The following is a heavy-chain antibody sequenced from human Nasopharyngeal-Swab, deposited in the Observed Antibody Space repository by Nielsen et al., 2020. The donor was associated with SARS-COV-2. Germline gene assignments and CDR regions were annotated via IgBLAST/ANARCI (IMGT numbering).Heavy chain of an antibody. V-gene: IGHV3-74*01. D-gene: IGHD1-14*01. CDR1: GFTFSSYW. CDR3: GRAGSYRIDY. CDR2: INSDGRTK. Sequence: GESLKISCVASGFTFSSYWMQWVRQPPGKGLEWVARINSDGRTKDHADSLQGRFTIARDNAKNEVYLQLNGLRDEDTAVYYCGRAGSYRIDYRGQGTLVTVSS. J-gene: IGHJ4*02.